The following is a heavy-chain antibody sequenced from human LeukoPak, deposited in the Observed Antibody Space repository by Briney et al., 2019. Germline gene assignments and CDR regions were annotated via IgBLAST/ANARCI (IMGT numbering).Heavy chain of an antibody. V-gene: IGHV3-23*01. Sequence: GGSLRLSCVTSGFTFSNYAMSWVRQAPGKGLQWVSGIFGTTGSTSSTYYADSVKGPVTISRDNSRNTVYLHLNSLRAEDTAVYYCAKDRTYYSDFSASYFSPPLQHYWGQGTLVTVSS. CDR3: AKDRTYYSDFSASYFSPPLQHY. D-gene: IGHD3-22*01. J-gene: IGHJ4*02. CDR2: IFGTTGSTSST. CDR1: GFTFSNYA.